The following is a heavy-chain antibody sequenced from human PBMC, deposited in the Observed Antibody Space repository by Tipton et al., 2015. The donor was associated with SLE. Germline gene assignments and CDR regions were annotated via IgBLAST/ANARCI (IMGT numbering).Heavy chain of an antibody. CDR1: GFTFDDYA. V-gene: IGHV3-9*01. Sequence: SLRLSCAASGFTFDDYAMHWVRQAPGKGLEWVSGISWNSGSIGYADSAKGRFTISRDNAKNSLYLQMNSLRAEDTALYYCAKDLGRYYYYYGMDVWGQGTTVTVSS. J-gene: IGHJ6*02. CDR3: AKDLGRYYYYYGMDV. CDR2: ISWNSGSI.